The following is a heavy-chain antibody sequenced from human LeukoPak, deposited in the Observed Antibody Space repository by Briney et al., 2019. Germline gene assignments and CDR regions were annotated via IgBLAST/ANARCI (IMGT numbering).Heavy chain of an antibody. J-gene: IGHJ5*02. CDR1: GGSISSGDYF. CDR2: IYYSGST. V-gene: IGHV4-30-4*01. Sequence: SQTLSLTCTVSGGSISSGDYFWSWIRQPPGKGLEWIGYIYYSGSTYYNPSLKSRVTISVDTSKNQFSLKLSSVTAADTAVYYCARGRKFYGSWRYYDWFDPWGQGTLVTVSS. D-gene: IGHD3-10*01. CDR3: ARGRKFYGSWRYYDWFDP.